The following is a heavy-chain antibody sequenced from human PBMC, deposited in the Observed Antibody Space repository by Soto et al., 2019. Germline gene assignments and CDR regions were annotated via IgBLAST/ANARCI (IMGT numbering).Heavy chain of an antibody. J-gene: IGHJ6*02. D-gene: IGHD2-21*02. Sequence: EVQLVESGGGLVQPGGSLILSCAASGFTVSSSYMSWVRQAPGKGLEWVSVIYSGGSAYYADSVKGRFIISRDNSKNTLYLQMNSLRAVDLAVYYCARDRAVTVSYAMDVWGQGTTVTVSS. CDR3: ARDRAVTVSYAMDV. CDR2: IYSGGSA. CDR1: GFTVSSSY. V-gene: IGHV3-66*01.